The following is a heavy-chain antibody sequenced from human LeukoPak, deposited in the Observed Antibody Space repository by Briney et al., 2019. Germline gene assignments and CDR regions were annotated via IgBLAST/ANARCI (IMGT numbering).Heavy chain of an antibody. J-gene: IGHJ2*01. CDR3: ARIYYYDSSSYSTMYWYFDL. D-gene: IGHD3-22*01. CDR1: GGSISSYY. CDR2: IYESGDN. Sequence: SETLSLTCPLSGGSISSYYWSCIRQPPGNGLEWIGYIYESGDNNYTPSLKSRVTISVATSKIHFSLKLSSVTAADTAVYYCARIYYYDSSSYSTMYWYFDLWGRGTLVTVCS. V-gene: IGHV4-59*08.